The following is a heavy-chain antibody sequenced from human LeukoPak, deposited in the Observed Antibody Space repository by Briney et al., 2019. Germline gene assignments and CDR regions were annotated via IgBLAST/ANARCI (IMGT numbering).Heavy chain of an antibody. D-gene: IGHD4-17*01. J-gene: IGHJ4*02. CDR3: ARDYGDYVMGFDY. Sequence: GASVKVSCKASGGTFSSYAISWVRQAPGQGLEWMGGIIPISGTANYAQKFQGRVTITADKSTSTAYMELSSLRSEDTAVYYCARDYGDYVMGFDYWGQGTLVTVSS. V-gene: IGHV1-69*06. CDR1: GGTFSSYA. CDR2: IIPISGTA.